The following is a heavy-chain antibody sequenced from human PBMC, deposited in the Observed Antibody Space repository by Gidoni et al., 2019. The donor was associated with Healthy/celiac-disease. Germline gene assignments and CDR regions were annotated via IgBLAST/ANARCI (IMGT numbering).Heavy chain of an antibody. CDR2: IWYDGSNK. CDR1: GFTFSMYG. V-gene: IGHV3-33*01. D-gene: IGHD2-15*01. CDR3: ARDGGYCSGGSCPKDY. Sequence: QVQLLYSGGGAVQPGRSLRLPCAVSGFTFSMYGMHWVRQAPGKGLEWVAVIWYDGSNKNYGDSVKGRFTISRDNSKNTLYLQMNSLRAEDTAVYYCARDGGYCSGGSCPKDYWGQGTLVTVSS. J-gene: IGHJ4*02.